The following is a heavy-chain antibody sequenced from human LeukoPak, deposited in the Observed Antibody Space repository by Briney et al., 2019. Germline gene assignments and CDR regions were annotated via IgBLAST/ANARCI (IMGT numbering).Heavy chain of an antibody. Sequence: PGGSLRLSCAASGFTFSNSWMTWVRQVPGKGLEWVATINGEGSDKYYVDSVKGRFIISRDNAKNSLHLQMSSLRAEDTAVYYCASGNYSSSYYWGQGTLVTVSS. CDR2: INGEGSDK. V-gene: IGHV3-7*01. CDR3: ASGNYSSSYY. D-gene: IGHD6-6*01. J-gene: IGHJ4*02. CDR1: GFTFSNSW.